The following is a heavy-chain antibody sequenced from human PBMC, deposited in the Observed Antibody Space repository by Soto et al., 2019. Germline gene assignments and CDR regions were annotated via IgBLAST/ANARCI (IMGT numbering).Heavy chain of an antibody. CDR2: INYSGRT. CDR1: AGSVSSGSYY. CDR3: ARDGVGIAAAGTWVHYYGIDV. D-gene: IGHD6-13*01. V-gene: IGHV4-61*01. J-gene: IGHJ6*02. Sequence: QVQLQESGPGLVKPSETLSLTCTVSAGSVSSGSYYWSWIQQPQGKELEWIGYINYSGRTHYNSSPNRRVTISVYTSKSQFSLKLSSMTAAETAVYYCARDGVGIAAAGTWVHYYGIDVWFQGTTNTVFS.